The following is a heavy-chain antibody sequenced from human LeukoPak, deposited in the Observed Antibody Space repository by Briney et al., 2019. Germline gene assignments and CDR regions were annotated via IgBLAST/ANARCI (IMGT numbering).Heavy chain of an antibody. Sequence: GGSLRLSCVASGFTFSRNWMHWVRQAPGKGLVWVSRISSDGTRTNYADSVKGRFTISRDNAKNILYLQMTSLRAEDTAIYYCARVGDYDFWSGDYFYYYGLDVWGQGTTVTVSS. D-gene: IGHD3-3*01. CDR2: ISSDGTRT. J-gene: IGHJ6*02. CDR3: ARVGDYDFWSGDYFYYYGLDV. CDR1: GFTFSRNW. V-gene: IGHV3-74*01.